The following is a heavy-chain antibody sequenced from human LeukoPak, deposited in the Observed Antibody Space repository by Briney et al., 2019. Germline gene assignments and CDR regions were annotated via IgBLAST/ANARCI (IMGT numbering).Heavy chain of an antibody. V-gene: IGHV1-2*02. J-gene: IGHJ4*02. CDR1: GYTFTGYY. D-gene: IGHD2-2*01. Sequence: ASVKVSCKASGYTFTGYYMHWVRQAPGQGLEWMGWINPNSGGTSYAQKFQGRVTMTRDTSISTAYMELSRLRSDDTAVYYCARVYCSSTSCFGYFDYWGQGTLVTVSS. CDR3: ARVYCSSTSCFGYFDY. CDR2: INPNSGGT.